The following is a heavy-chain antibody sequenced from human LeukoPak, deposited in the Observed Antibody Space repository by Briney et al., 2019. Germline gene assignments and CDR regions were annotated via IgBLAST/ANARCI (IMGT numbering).Heavy chain of an antibody. J-gene: IGHJ4*02. D-gene: IGHD6-13*01. Sequence: GSSVKVSCKASGGTFSSYAISWERQAPGQGLEWMGGIIPIFGTANYAQKFQGRVTITADESTSTACMELSSLRSEDTAVYYCARPAGGSWLRPTYYFDYWGQGTLVTVSS. CDR3: ARPAGGSWLRPTYYFDY. V-gene: IGHV1-69*01. CDR2: IIPIFGTA. CDR1: GGTFSSYA.